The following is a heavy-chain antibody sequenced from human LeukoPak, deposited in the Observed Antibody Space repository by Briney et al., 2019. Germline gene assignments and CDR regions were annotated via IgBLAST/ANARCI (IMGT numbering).Heavy chain of an antibody. CDR2: MNPNSGNT. D-gene: IGHD3-22*01. CDR1: GYTFTSYE. V-gene: IGHV1-8*01. J-gene: IGHJ4*02. Sequence: ASVKVSCKASGYTFTSYEINWVRQATGQGLEWMGWMNPNSGNTVYAQKFQDRVTMTRNTSISTAYMELNSLRSEDTAVYYCAREDDSSGYYFDYWGQGTLVTVSS. CDR3: AREDDSSGYYFDY.